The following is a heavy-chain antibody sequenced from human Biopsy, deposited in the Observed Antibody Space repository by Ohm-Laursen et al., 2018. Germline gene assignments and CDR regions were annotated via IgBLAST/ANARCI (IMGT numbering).Heavy chain of an antibody. CDR2: IYYSVMT. V-gene: IGHV4-59*02. CDR1: GDSVTKYY. D-gene: IGHD4-11*01. J-gene: IGHJ6*02. CDR3: ARDSGILNYGNFKYYHYYGMDV. Sequence: SETLSLTCTVSGDSVTKYYWSWIRQPPGKGLEWIGHIYYSVMTNYNPSLQSRVSISVDTSRNQVSLTLSSVTAADKAVYYRARDSGILNYGNFKYYHYYGMDVWGQGTKVTVSS.